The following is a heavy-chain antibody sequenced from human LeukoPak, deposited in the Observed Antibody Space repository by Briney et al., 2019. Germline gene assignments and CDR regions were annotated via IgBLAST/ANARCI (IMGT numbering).Heavy chain of an antibody. CDR1: GASMSNSF. V-gene: IGHV4-4*07. D-gene: IGHD2-15*01. CDR2: IYSSGTT. Sequence: SETLSLTCTVSGASMSNSFWSWIRQPAGKGLEWIGRIYSSGTTNYNPSFKSRVTLSIDTSNNQFSLKLTSVTAADTALYSCAGAPAGCGGTCPFDYWGQGTLVTVSS. CDR3: AGAPAGCGGTCPFDY. J-gene: IGHJ4*02.